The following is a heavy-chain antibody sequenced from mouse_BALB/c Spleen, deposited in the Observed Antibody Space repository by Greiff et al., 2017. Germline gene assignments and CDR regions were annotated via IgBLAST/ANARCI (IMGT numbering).Heavy chain of an antibody. CDR1: GYTFTSYT. V-gene: IGHV1-4*01. CDR2: INPSSGYT. J-gene: IGHJ3*01. D-gene: IGHD2-4*01. CDR3: ARSGGYDYDGFAY. Sequence: QVQLKESGAELARPGASVKMSCKASGYTFTSYTMHWVKQRPGQGLEWIGYINPSSGYTNYNQKFKDKATLTADKSSSTAYMQLSSLTSEDSAVYYCARSGGYDYDGFAYWGQGTLVTVSA.